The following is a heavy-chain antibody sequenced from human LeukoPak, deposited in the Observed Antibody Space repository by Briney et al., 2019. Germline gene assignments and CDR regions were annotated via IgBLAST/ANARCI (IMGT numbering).Heavy chain of an antibody. CDR2: INHSGST. J-gene: IGHJ5*02. CDR3: ARHRTHYYDSSGYYRGYWFDP. D-gene: IGHD3-22*01. CDR1: GGSISSYY. V-gene: IGHV4-34*01. Sequence: SETLSLTCTVSGGSISSYYWSWLRQPPGKGLEWIGEINHSGSTNYNPSLKSRVTISVDTSKNQFSLKLSSVTAADTAVYYCARHRTHYYDSSGYYRGYWFDPWGQGTLVTVSS.